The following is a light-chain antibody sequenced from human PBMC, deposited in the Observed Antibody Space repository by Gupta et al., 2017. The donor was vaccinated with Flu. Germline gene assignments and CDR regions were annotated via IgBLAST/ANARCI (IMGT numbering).Light chain of an antibody. J-gene: IGLJ2*01. Sequence: QPALTQPASVPGSPGPSITISCTGTSSDVGSYNLVSWYQQHPGKAPKLMIYEGSKRPSGVSNRFSGSKSGNTASLTISGLQAEDEADYYCCSYAGSSTVVFGGGTKLTVL. CDR3: CSYAGSSTVV. CDR2: EGS. V-gene: IGLV2-23*01. CDR1: SSDVGSYNL.